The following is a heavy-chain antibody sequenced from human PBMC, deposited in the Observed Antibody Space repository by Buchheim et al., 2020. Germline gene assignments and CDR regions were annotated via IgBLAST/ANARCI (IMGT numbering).Heavy chain of an antibody. CDR3: VRDSPMGAD. Sequence: EVQLVDSGGGLVQPGGSLRLSCAASGFTFSRFWMSWVRQAPGKGLEWVANIKEDGSAEFYVDSVKGRFTISRDNAKNSLYLQMNSLGAEDTAFYYCVRDSPMGADWGQGTL. J-gene: IGHJ4*02. V-gene: IGHV3-7*01. D-gene: IGHD5-24*01. CDR1: GFTFSRFW. CDR2: IKEDGSAE.